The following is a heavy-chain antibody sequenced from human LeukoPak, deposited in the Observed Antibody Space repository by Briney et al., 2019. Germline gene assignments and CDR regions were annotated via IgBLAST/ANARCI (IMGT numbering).Heavy chain of an antibody. CDR1: GFTFSSYA. Sequence: GGSLRLSCAASGFTFSSYAMSWVRQAPGKGLEWVSAIRGSGGSTYYADSVKGRFTISRDNSKNTLYLQMNSLRAEDTAVYYCAKVLGIAAAKMSWDFDYWGQGTLVTVSS. V-gene: IGHV3-23*01. CDR2: IRGSGGST. J-gene: IGHJ4*02. CDR3: AKVLGIAAAKMSWDFDY. D-gene: IGHD6-13*01.